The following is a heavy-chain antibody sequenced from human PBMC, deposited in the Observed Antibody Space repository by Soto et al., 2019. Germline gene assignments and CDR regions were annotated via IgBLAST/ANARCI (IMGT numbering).Heavy chain of an antibody. CDR3: ARGQVVAAQH. Sequence: QLQLQESGSGLVKPSQTLSLTCAVSGGSISSGGYSWSCIRQPPGKVLEWIGYSYHSGSTYYNPALKSRVTISVDRSQSQFSLKRSSVTAADTAVCYCARGQVVAAQHWGQGTLVTASS. D-gene: IGHD2-15*01. CDR1: GGSISSGGYS. V-gene: IGHV4-30-2*01. J-gene: IGHJ1*01. CDR2: SYHSGST.